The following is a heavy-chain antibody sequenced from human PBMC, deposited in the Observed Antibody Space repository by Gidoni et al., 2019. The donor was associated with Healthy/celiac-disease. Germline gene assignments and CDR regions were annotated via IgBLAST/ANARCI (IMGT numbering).Heavy chain of an antibody. CDR1: GFTFSSDA. V-gene: IGHV3-23*01. Sequence: EVQLLEYGGGLVQPGGSLRLSCAASGFTFSSDAMSWVRQAPVKGLEWVTAIRGSGGSTYYADSVKGRFTISRDNSKNTLYLQMNSVRAEDTDVYYCAKDVVGVFDYWGQGTLGTVSS. CDR2: IRGSGGST. D-gene: IGHD2-21*01. CDR3: AKDVVGVFDY. J-gene: IGHJ4*02.